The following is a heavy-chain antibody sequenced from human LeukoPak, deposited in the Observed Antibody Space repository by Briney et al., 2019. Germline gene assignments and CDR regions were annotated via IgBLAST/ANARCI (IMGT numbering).Heavy chain of an antibody. V-gene: IGHV3-7*01. J-gene: IGHJ4*02. Sequence: GGSLRLSXAASGFTFASYWMSWVRQPPGRGLEWVANIKQDGSEKYYVDSVKGRFTISRDNAKKSLYLQMNSLRGEDTAIYYCAEGSNYGDSSFWGQGTLVTVSS. CDR3: AEGSNYGDSSF. CDR2: IKQDGSEK. CDR1: GFTFASYW. D-gene: IGHD4-17*01.